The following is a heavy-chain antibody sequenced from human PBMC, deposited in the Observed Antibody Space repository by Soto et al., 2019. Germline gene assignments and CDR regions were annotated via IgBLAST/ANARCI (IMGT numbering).Heavy chain of an antibody. CDR3: ARLRAIAVAGTGY. CDR2: IYYSGST. Sequence: QLQLQESGPGLVKPSETLSLTCTVSGGSISSSSYYWGWIRQPPGKGLEWIGSIYYSGSTYYNPSLKSRVTISVDTSKNQFSLKLSSVTAADPAVYYCARLRAIAVAGTGYWGQGTLVTVSS. V-gene: IGHV4-39*01. J-gene: IGHJ4*02. CDR1: GGSISSSSYY. D-gene: IGHD6-19*01.